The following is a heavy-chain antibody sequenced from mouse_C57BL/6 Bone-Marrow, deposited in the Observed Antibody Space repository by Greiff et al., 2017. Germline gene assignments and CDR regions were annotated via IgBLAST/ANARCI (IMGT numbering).Heavy chain of an antibody. D-gene: IGHD4-1*01. V-gene: IGHV1-81*01. Sequence: VKLMESGAELARPGASVKLSCKASGYTFTSYGISGVKQRTGQGLEWIGEIYPRSGNTYYNEKFKGKATLTADKSSSTAYMELRSLTSEDSAVYFCAKLGRYYAMDYWGQGTSVTVSS. CDR3: AKLGRYYAMDY. CDR2: IYPRSGNT. J-gene: IGHJ4*01. CDR1: GYTFTSYG.